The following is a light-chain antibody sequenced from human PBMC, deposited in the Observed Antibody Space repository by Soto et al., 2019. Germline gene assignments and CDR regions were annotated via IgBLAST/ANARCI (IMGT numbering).Light chain of an antibody. CDR2: KPS. Sequence: DIPMTQSPSSLYASVGDRVIITCRVSQSRSSWLAWYQQKPGKAPKLLIYKPSILESRVPARFSGSRSGTEVTLSISSLQPDDFVTYHCQHYTSSPTFGPGNKV. CDR3: QHYTSSPT. J-gene: IGKJ3*01. V-gene: IGKV1-5*03. CDR1: QSRSSW.